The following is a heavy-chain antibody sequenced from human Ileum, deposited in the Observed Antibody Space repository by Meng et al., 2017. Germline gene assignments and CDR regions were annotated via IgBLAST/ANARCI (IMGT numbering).Heavy chain of an antibody. D-gene: IGHD6-19*01. J-gene: IGHJ3*02. CDR2: TYYRSKWYN. CDR1: GDSVPSNSAA. CDR3: ARQWLVLDAFDI. V-gene: IGHV6-1*01. Sequence: SQTLSLTCAILGDSVPSNSAAWNRIRQSPSRGLEWLGRTYYRSKWYNDYAVSVKSRITINPDTSKNQFSLQLNSVTPEDTAVYYCARQWLVLDAFDIWGQGTMVTVSS.